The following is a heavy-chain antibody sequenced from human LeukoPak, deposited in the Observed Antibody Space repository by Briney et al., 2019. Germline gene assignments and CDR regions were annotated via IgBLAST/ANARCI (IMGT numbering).Heavy chain of an antibody. Sequence: GGSLRLSCAASGFTVSSNYMSWVRQAPGKGLEWVSAISGSGGSTYYADSVKGRFTISRDNSKNTLYLQMNSLRAEDTAVYYCAKDGSGSYIIDYWGQGTLVTVSS. V-gene: IGHV3-23*01. D-gene: IGHD3-10*01. CDR3: AKDGSGSYIIDY. CDR1: GFTVSSNY. CDR2: ISGSGGST. J-gene: IGHJ4*02.